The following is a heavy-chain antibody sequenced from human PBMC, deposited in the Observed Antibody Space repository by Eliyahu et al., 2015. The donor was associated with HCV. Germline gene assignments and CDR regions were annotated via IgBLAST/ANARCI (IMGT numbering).Heavy chain of an antibody. D-gene: IGHD4-17*01. Sequence: STYYNPSLKSRVTISVDTSKNQFSLKLSSVTAADTAVYYCARRVLHDYGDYVYFDYWGQGTLVTVSS. CDR2: ST. V-gene: IGHV4-39*01. J-gene: IGHJ4*02. CDR3: ARRVLHDYGDYVYFDY.